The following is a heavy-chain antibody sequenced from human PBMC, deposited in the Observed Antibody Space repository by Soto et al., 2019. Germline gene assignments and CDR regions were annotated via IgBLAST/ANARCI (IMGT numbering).Heavy chain of an antibody. V-gene: IGHV1-69*13. CDR3: ARDHIVVVPAAIRYNWFDP. CDR1: GGTFSSYA. CDR2: IIPIFGTA. Sequence: SVKVSCKASGGTFSSYAISWVRQAPGQGLEWMGGIIPIFGTANYAQKFQGRVTITADGSTSTAYMELSSLRSEDTAVYYCARDHIVVVPAAIRYNWFDPWGQGTLVTVSS. J-gene: IGHJ5*02. D-gene: IGHD2-2*01.